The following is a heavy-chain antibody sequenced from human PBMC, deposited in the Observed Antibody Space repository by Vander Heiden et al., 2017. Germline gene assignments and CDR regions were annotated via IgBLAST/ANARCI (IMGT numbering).Heavy chain of an antibody. D-gene: IGHD1-26*01. Sequence: QVQLVESGGGVVQPGGPLRVSCAASGFTLRSDGMHWVRQVPGKGLEWVAVISYDGSNKYYADSVKGRFTISRDNSKNTLYLQMNSLRAEDTAVYYCAKDHPLSGSQGGSGFDYWGQGTLVTVSS. CDR2: ISYDGSNK. J-gene: IGHJ4*02. V-gene: IGHV3-30*18. CDR1: GFTLRSDG. CDR3: AKDHPLSGSQGGSGFDY.